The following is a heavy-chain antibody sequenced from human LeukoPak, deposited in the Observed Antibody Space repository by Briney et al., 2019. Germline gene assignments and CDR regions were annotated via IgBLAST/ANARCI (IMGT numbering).Heavy chain of an antibody. J-gene: IGHJ4*02. D-gene: IGHD3-16*01. CDR2: IVGDASST. CDR3: ARGGGVNAFDS. Sequence: GGSLRLSCAASGFTFSSYLMHWVRQAPGKGLVWVSRIVGDASSTSYADSVEGRFTISRDNAKNTLYLQMNSLRAEDTAVYFCARGGGVNAFDSWGQGTLVTVSS. CDR1: GFTFSSYL. V-gene: IGHV3-74*01.